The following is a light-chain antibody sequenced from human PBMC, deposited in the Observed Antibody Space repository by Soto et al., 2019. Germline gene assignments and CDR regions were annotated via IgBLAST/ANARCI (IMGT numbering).Light chain of an antibody. CDR3: QQYNNWPPWK. CDR2: GAS. CDR1: QSVSSN. J-gene: IGKJ1*01. V-gene: IGKV3-15*01. Sequence: EIVMTQSPATLSVSPGERATLSCRASQSVSSNFAWYQQKPGQAPRLLIYGASTRATGIPARFSGSGSGTEFTPTISSLQSEDFAVYYCQQYNNWPPWKFGQGTKVEIK.